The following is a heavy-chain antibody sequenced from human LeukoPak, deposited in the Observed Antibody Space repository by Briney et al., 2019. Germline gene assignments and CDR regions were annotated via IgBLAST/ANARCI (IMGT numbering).Heavy chain of an antibody. J-gene: IGHJ4*02. V-gene: IGHV3-23*01. CDR2: ISGSGGST. D-gene: IGHD3-10*01. CDR1: GFTFSSYA. CDR3: ARDYYGSGSYMGFDY. Sequence: PGGSLRLSCAASGFTFSSYAMSWVRQAPGKGLEWVSAISGSGGSTYYADSVKGRFTISRDKSKNTLYLQMNSLRAEDTAVYYCARDYYGSGSYMGFDYWGQGTLVTVSS.